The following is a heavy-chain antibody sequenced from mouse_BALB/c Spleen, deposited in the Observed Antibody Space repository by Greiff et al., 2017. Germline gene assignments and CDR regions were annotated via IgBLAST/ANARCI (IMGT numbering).Heavy chain of an antibody. V-gene: IGHV5-6*01. CDR3: ARHFTTATSAWFAY. CDR1: GFTFSSYG. CDR2: ISSGGSYT. Sequence: EVHLVESGGDLVKPGGSLKLSCAASGFTFSSYGMSWVRQTPDKRLEWVATISSGGSYTYYPDSVKGRFTISRDNAKNTLYLQMSSLKSEDTAMYYCARHFTTATSAWFAYWGQGTLVTVSA. D-gene: IGHD1-2*01. J-gene: IGHJ3*01.